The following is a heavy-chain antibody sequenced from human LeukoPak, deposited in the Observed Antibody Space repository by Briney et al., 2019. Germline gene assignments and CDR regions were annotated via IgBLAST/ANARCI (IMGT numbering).Heavy chain of an antibody. D-gene: IGHD3-10*01. CDR1: GFSISNDW. Sequence: GGSLRLSCAASGFSISNDWMSWVRQAPGKGLEWVGRVKSRGAGETTDCAAPVKGRFTISRDDSKNTLYLQMNSLKTEDTAVYYCTLIQGWGSGSYYLDYWGQGTLVTVSS. V-gene: IGHV3-15*01. J-gene: IGHJ4*02. CDR2: VKSRGAGETT. CDR3: TLIQGWGSGSYYLDY.